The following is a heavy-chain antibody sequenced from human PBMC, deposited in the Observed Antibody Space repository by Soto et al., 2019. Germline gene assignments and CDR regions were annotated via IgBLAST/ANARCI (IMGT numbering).Heavy chain of an antibody. J-gene: IGHJ4*02. CDR3: ATSKGAVVISPYFFDY. V-gene: IGHV3-74*01. CDR2: VNSDGSIT. D-gene: IGHD2-21*01. CDR1: GFTFDSYG. Sequence: EVRLEESGGGLVQPGGSLRLSCAASGFTFDSYGMYWVRQAPGKGLVWVSRVNSDGSITTYADSVKGRFTISRDNAKNTLSLQMNSLRVEDTAVYYCATSKGAVVISPYFFDYWGQGALVTVSS.